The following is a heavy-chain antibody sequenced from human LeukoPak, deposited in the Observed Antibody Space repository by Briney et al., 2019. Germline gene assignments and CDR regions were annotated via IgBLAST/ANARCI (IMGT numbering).Heavy chain of an antibody. Sequence: SETLSLTCTVSGGSISSYYWSWIRQPPGKGLEWIGYIYYSGSTNYNPSLKSRVTISVDTSKNHFSLKLSSVTAADTAVYYCARHPPHVVVTALRSFDIWGQGTMVTVSS. V-gene: IGHV4-59*08. J-gene: IGHJ3*02. CDR2: IYYSGST. D-gene: IGHD2-21*02. CDR3: ARHPPHVVVTALRSFDI. CDR1: GGSISSYY.